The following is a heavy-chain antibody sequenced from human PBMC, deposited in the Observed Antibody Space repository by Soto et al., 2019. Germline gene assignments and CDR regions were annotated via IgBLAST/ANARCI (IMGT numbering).Heavy chain of an antibody. CDR3: AKDRGLVLSFYFDY. V-gene: IGHV3-9*01. CDR2: ISWNRGSI. J-gene: IGHJ4*02. Sequence: EVQLVESGGGLVQPGRSLRLSCAASGFTFDDYAMHWVQQAPGKGLEWVSGISWNRGSIGYADSVKGRFTISRDNAKNSLYLQMNSLRAEDTALYYCAKDRGLVLSFYFDYWGQGTLVTVSS. D-gene: IGHD6-19*01. CDR1: GFTFDDYA.